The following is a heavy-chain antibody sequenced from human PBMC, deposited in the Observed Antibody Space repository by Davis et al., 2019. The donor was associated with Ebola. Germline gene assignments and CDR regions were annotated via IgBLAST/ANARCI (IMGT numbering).Heavy chain of an antibody. CDR3: AKRGGVSIYYYYGMDV. V-gene: IGHV1-8*03. CDR2: MNPNSGNT. Sequence: ASVKVSCKASGYTFTHYGISWVRQATGQGLEWMGWMNPNSGNTGYAQKFQGRVTITRNTSISTAYMELSSLRSEDTAVYYCAKRGGVSIYYYYGMDVWGQGTTVTVSS. D-gene: IGHD3-10*01. J-gene: IGHJ6*02. CDR1: GYTFTHYG.